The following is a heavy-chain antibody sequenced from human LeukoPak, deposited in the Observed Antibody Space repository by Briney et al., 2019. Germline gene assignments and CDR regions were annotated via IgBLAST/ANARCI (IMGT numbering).Heavy chain of an antibody. J-gene: IGHJ4*02. D-gene: IGHD4-17*01. CDR3: ARGPTVTTDY. Sequence: SETRSLTCTVSGGSISSSSHYWGWFRQPPGKGLEWIGYIYYSGSSFCNPSLKSRVTMSVDTSKNQFSLRLNSVTAADTAVYYCARGPTVTTDYWGQGTLVTVSS. V-gene: IGHV4-39*01. CDR2: IYYSGSS. CDR1: GGSISSSSHY.